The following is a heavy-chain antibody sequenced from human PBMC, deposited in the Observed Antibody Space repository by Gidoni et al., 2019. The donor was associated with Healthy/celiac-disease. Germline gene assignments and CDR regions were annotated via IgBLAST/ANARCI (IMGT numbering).Heavy chain of an antibody. D-gene: IGHD6-13*01. CDR2: ISYDGSNK. V-gene: IGHV3-30*03. CDR3: ASIAAADSFDY. J-gene: IGHJ4*02. Sequence: QVQLVESGGGVVQPGRSLRLSCAASGFTFSSYGLHWVRQAPGKGLEGVAVISYDGSNKYYADSVKGRFTISRDNSKNTLYLQMNSLRAEDTAVYYCASIAAADSFDYWGQGTLVTVSS. CDR1: GFTFSSYG.